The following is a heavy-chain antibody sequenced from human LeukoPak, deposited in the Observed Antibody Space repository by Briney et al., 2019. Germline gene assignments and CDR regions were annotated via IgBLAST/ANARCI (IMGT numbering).Heavy chain of an antibody. CDR3: ARSTTVLTGYFDY. CDR1: GSSISSGGYC. CDR2: IYYSGST. J-gene: IGHJ4*02. D-gene: IGHD4-23*01. V-gene: IGHV4-31*03. Sequence: PSQTLSLTCTVSGSSISSGGYCWSWIREHPGKGLEWIGYIYYSGSTYYNPSLKSRVTISVDTSKNQFSLKLSSVTAADTAVYYCARSTTVLTGYFDYWGQGTLVTVSS.